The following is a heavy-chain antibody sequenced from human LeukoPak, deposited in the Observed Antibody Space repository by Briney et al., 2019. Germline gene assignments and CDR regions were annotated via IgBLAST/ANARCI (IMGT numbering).Heavy chain of an antibody. Sequence: GGSLRLSCAASGFTGSNNYMSWVRQAPGKGLEWVSAIHSGGGTYYADSVKGRFTISRDTSKNTLYLQINSLRVEDTAVYYCIVFGVSNHWGQGTLVTVSS. V-gene: IGHV3-53*01. CDR3: IVFGVSNH. CDR2: IHSGGGT. CDR1: GFTGSNNY. D-gene: IGHD5/OR15-5a*01. J-gene: IGHJ5*02.